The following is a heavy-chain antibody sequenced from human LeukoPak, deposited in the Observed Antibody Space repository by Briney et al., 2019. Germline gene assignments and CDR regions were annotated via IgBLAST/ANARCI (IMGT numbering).Heavy chain of an antibody. CDR1: GFTFSSYA. J-gene: IGHJ4*02. D-gene: IGHD3-22*01. CDR2: ISGSGSST. CDR3: AKDRQGHYYDSSGYPEILLDY. V-gene: IGHV3-23*01. Sequence: GGSLRLSCAASGFTFSSYAMSWVRQAPGKGLEWVSAISGSGSSTYYADSVKGRFTISRDNTKNTLYVQMNSLRAEDTAVYYCAKDRQGHYYDSSGYPEILLDYWGQGTLVTVSS.